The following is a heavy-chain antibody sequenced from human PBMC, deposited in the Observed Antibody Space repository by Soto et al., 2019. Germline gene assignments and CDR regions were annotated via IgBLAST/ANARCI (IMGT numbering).Heavy chain of an antibody. V-gene: IGHV3-21*01. D-gene: IGHD2-21*02. CDR1: GFTFSSYS. CDR3: ARDRCGNSPGAFDI. CDR2: ISSSSSYI. J-gene: IGHJ3*02. Sequence: EVQLVESGGGLVKPGGSLRLSCAASGFTFSSYSMNWVRQAPGKGLEWVSSISSSSSYIYYADSVKGRFTISRDNAKNSMYLQMNSLRAEDTAVYYCARDRCGNSPGAFDIWGQGTMVTVSS.